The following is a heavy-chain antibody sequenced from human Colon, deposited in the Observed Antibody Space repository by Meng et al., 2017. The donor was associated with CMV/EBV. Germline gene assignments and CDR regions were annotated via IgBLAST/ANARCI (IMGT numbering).Heavy chain of an antibody. V-gene: IGHV4-39*01. J-gene: IGHJ5*02. D-gene: IGHD2-2*01. CDR2: FYYRGHT. CDR1: STATSYFY. CDR3: ARQDFAIVTAAFNWFDP. Sequence: STATSYFYWGWLRHPPRKGLEWIGDFYYRGHTYYSPSLKSRVTIAVDTSQSEYSLDLKSLPASDTAVYYSARQDFAIVTAAFNWFDPWGQGTLVTVSS.